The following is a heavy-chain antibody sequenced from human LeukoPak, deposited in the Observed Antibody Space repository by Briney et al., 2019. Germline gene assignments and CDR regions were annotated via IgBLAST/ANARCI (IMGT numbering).Heavy chain of an antibody. D-gene: IGHD1-26*01. CDR3: ATYSGVHHKTFDD. Sequence: GGALRLSCAASGFTLSRYLMSWVRQARGRGAAGVANIKQDESEKDYADSVRGRFTISRDNAKNSLFLQMNSLRAEDTALYYCATYSGVHHKTFDDWGQGTLVTVSS. V-gene: IGHV3-7*03. CDR1: GFTLSRYL. J-gene: IGHJ4*02. CDR2: IKQDESEK.